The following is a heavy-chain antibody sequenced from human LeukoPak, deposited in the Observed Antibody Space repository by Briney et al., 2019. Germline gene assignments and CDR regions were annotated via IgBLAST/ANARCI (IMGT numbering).Heavy chain of an antibody. J-gene: IGHJ4*02. V-gene: IGHV3-11*01. CDR2: ISGSGTTI. CDR3: ARDPQGYSSSWTI. CDR1: GFTFSDYY. Sequence: GGSLRLSCAASGFTFSDYYMSWIRQAPGKGLEWVAYISGSGTTIDYADSVKGRFTISRDNAKNSLYLQMNSLRAEDTASYYCARDPQGYSSSWTIWGQGTLVTVSS. D-gene: IGHD6-13*01.